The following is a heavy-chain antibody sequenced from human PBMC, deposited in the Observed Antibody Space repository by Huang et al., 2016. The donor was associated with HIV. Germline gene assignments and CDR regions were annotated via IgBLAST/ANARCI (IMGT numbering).Heavy chain of an antibody. CDR2: INHSGIT. J-gene: IGHJ3*02. V-gene: IGHV4-34*01. CDR3: ARERMMSWLDDHDAFDI. Sequence: QVQLQQWGAGLLKPSETLSLTCAVYGGSFSGYYWSWIRPSHGKGLEWIGEINHSGITNYNPALKSRLTISVDTSKNQFSLKLSSVTAADTAVYYCARERMMSWLDDHDAFDIWGQGTMVTVSS. D-gene: IGHD1-1*01. CDR1: GGSFSGYY.